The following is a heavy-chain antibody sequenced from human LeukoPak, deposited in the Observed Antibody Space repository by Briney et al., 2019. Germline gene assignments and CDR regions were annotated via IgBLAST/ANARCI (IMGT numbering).Heavy chain of an antibody. Sequence: SETLSLTCTVSGGSISSYYWSWIRQPPGKGLEWIGYIYYSGSTNYNPSLKSRVTISVDTSKNQFSLKLSSVTAADTAVYYCARRTTVTGWFDPWGQGTLVTVSS. CDR1: GGSISSYY. CDR3: ARRTTVTGWFDP. CDR2: IYYSGST. D-gene: IGHD4-17*01. V-gene: IGHV4-59*08. J-gene: IGHJ5*02.